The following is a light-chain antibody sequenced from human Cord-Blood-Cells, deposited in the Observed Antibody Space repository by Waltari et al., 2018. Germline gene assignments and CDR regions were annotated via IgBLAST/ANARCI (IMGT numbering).Light chain of an antibody. Sequence: ETVLTPSPDTLSLSPGERATLSCRASQSVSSSYLAWYQQKPGQAPRLLIYGASSRATGIPDRFSGSVSGTDFTLTISRLDPEDFAVYYCQQYGSSFTFGPGTKVDIK. CDR3: QQYGSSFT. CDR1: QSVSSSY. V-gene: IGKV3-20*01. J-gene: IGKJ3*01. CDR2: GAS.